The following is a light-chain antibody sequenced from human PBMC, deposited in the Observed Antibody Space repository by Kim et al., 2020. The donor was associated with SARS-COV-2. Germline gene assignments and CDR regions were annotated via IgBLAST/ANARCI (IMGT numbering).Light chain of an antibody. CDR2: WAS. CDR1: QSVLYSSNNKNY. J-gene: IGKJ2*01. V-gene: IGKV4-1*01. CDR3: QQYYSTPPMYT. Sequence: TINCKSSQSVLYSSNNKNYLAWYQQKPGQPPKLLIYWASTRESGVPDRFSGTGSGTDFSLTISSLQAEDVAVYYCQQYYSTPPMYTFGQGTKLEI.